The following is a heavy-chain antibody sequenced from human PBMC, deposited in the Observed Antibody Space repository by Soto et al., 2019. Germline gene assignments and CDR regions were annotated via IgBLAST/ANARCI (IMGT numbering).Heavy chain of an antibody. CDR1: GGCISGYY. J-gene: IGHJ2*01. CDR3: ARMSYFYDKWYFDL. D-gene: IGHD3-22*01. V-gene: IGHV4-59*08. Sequence: SETLSLTGTLSGGCISGYYWSWIRQTPGKGLEWIGYVYYSGTTDYIPTLKSRLSMSIDKSQNQFTLKLYSVTAADTATYYCARMSYFYDKWYFDLWGRGTLVTVSS. CDR2: VYYSGTT.